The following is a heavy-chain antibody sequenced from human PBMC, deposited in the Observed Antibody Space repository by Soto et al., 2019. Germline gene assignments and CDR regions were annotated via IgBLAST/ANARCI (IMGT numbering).Heavy chain of an antibody. D-gene: IGHD3-3*01. CDR2: INAGNGNT. CDR3: ARDGDVLRFLEWSHNWCDP. J-gene: IGHJ5*02. CDR1: GYTFTSYA. Sequence: QVQLVQSGAEVKKPGASVKVSCKASGYTFTSYAMHWVRQAPGQRLEWMGWINAGNGNTKYSQKFQGRVTITRDTAASTAYMELSSLRSEDTAVYYCARDGDVLRFLEWSHNWCDPWGQGILVTVSS. V-gene: IGHV1-3*01.